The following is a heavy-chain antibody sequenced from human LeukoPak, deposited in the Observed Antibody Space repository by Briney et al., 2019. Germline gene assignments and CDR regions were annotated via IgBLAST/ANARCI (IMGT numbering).Heavy chain of an antibody. CDR2: IYYGGST. CDR3: ARTLKNQPHDAFDI. CDR1: GGSISSGDYY. V-gene: IGHV4-30-4*01. J-gene: IGHJ3*02. D-gene: IGHD2-2*01. Sequence: SQTLSLTCTVSGGSISSGDYYWSWIRQPPGKGLEWIGYIYYGGSTYYNPSLKSRVTISVDRSKNQFSLKLSSVTAADTAVYYCARTLKNQPHDAFDIWGQGTMVTVSS.